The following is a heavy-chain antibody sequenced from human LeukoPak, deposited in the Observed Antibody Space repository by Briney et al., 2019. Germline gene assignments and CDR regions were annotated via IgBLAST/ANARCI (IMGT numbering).Heavy chain of an antibody. V-gene: IGHV3-30-3*01. CDR3: ARDGFSVPELAAAGYFDY. Sequence: GGSLRLSCAASGFTFSSYAMHWVRQAPGKGLEWVAVISYDGSNKYYADSVKGRFTISRDNSKNTLYLQMNSLRAEDTAVYYCARDGFSVPELAAAGYFDYWGQGTLVTVSS. CDR2: ISYDGSNK. CDR1: GFTFSSYA. D-gene: IGHD6-13*01. J-gene: IGHJ4*02.